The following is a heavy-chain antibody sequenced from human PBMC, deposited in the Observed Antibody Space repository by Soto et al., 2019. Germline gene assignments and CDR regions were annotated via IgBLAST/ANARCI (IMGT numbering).Heavy chain of an antibody. V-gene: IGHV4-39*01. CDR2: IYYSGSS. D-gene: IGHD1-1*01. CDR1: VVGSASGEYY. CDR3: ASNNLNWSEAE. Sequence: SETLSLTCTFCVVGSASGEYYLSCIRQHPGKGLHFVGTIYYSGSSYSNPSLKSRLSMSVDTSKKQFSLTMKSVTAADTGVYYCASNNLNWSEAE. J-gene: IGHJ1*01.